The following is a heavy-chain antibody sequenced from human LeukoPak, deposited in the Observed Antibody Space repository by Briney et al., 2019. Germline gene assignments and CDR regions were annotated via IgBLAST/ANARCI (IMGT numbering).Heavy chain of an antibody. CDR3: ARQVVAATQGRYFDY. J-gene: IGHJ4*02. D-gene: IGHD2-15*01. Sequence: GGSLRLSCAASGFTFSSYSMNWVRQAPGKGLEWVSSISISSSYIYYADSVKGRFTISRDNAKNSLYLQMNSLGAEGTAVYYCARQVVAATQGRYFDYWGQGTLVTVSS. V-gene: IGHV3-21*01. CDR2: ISISSSYI. CDR1: GFTFSSYS.